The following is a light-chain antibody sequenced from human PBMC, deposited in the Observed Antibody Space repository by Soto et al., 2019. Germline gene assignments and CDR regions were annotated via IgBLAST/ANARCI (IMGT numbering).Light chain of an antibody. CDR1: QSVRSN. V-gene: IGKV3-15*01. CDR3: LQYHYWWT. Sequence: EILMTQSPSTLAVSPGERATLSCRAGQSVRSNLAWYQQKPGQAPRLLIFGASTRATDIPARLSGSGSGTEFTLTISSLQSEDFAVYYCLQYHYWWTFGQGTKVDIK. CDR2: GAS. J-gene: IGKJ1*01.